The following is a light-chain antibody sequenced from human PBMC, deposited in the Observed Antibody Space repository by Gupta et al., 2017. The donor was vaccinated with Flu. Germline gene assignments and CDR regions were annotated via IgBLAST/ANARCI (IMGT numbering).Light chain of an antibody. CDR1: SNGVGGYNN. V-gene: IGLV2-14*01. Sequence: QSALTQPAPVSGSPGPSMTLSCTGTSNGVGGYNNDSWYQQNPGKAPKLIVYEVTNRPAGVSNRFSCSKSGNTASLTISGLQAEDEVDYYCTSYTTSTSLVFGGGTKVTVL. CDR3: TSYTTSTSLV. J-gene: IGLJ2*01. CDR2: EVT.